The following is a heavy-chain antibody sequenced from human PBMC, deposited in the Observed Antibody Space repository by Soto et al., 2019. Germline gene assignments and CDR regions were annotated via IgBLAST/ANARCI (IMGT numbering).Heavy chain of an antibody. CDR2: IDGDDDK. J-gene: IGHJ4*02. CDR3: ARIRDGYNSVIDY. D-gene: IGHD1-1*01. CDR1: GFSLSTRGMC. Sequence: SGPTLVNPTQTLTLTCTFSGFSLSTRGMCVTWFRQPPGKALEWLALIDGDDDKFFSTSLKTRLTISKDTSKNQVVLAMTNMDPVDTATYYCARIRDGYNSVIDYWGQGTLVTVSS. V-gene: IGHV2-70*01.